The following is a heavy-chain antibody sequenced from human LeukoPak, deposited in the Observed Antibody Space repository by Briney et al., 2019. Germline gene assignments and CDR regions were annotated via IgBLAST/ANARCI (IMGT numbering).Heavy chain of an antibody. D-gene: IGHD2-2*01. J-gene: IGHJ6*03. CDR2: ISYDGSNK. Sequence: GGSLRLSCAASGFTFSSYGMHWVRQAPGKGLEWVAVISYDGSNKYYADSVKGRFTISRDNSKNTLYLQMNSLRAEDTAVYYCAKSPQLLPYYYYYYMDVWGKGTTVTVSS. CDR1: GFTFSSYG. V-gene: IGHV3-30*18. CDR3: AKSPQLLPYYYYYYMDV.